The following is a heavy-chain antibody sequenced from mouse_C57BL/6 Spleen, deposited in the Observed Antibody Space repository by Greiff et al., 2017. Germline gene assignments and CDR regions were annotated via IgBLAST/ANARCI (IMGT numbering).Heavy chain of an antibody. CDR3: ARKTDYSNDYAMDY. Sequence: QVQLKESGPGLVQPSQSLSITCTVSGFSLTSYGVHWVRQSPGKGLEWLGVIWSGGSTDYNAAFISRLSISKDNSKSQVFFKMNSLQADDTAIYYCARKTDYSNDYAMDYWGQGTSVTVSS. CDR2: IWSGGST. CDR1: GFSLTSYG. V-gene: IGHV2-2*01. D-gene: IGHD2-5*01. J-gene: IGHJ4*01.